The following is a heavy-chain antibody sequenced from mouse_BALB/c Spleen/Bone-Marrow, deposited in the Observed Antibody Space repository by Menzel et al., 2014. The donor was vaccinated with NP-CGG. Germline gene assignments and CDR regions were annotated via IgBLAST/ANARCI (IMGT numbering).Heavy chain of an antibody. Sequence: EVQLVESGGGLVQPGGSLKLSCAASGFTFSSYTMSWVRQTPEKRLVWVAYISNGGGSIYYPDTVKGRFTISRDNDKNTLYLQMSSLKSEDTAMYYSASHYYDSSPFAYWGQGTLVTVSA. V-gene: IGHV5-12-2*01. J-gene: IGHJ3*01. CDR1: GFTFSSYT. CDR3: ASHYYDSSPFAY. CDR2: ISNGGGSI. D-gene: IGHD1-1*01.